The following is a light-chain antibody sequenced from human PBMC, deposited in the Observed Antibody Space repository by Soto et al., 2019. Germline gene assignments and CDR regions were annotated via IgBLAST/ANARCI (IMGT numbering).Light chain of an antibody. CDR2: DAS. CDR1: QSVNIY. CDR3: QQHNFWPQLT. Sequence: EVVLTQSPATLSLSPGETATLSCRASQSVNIYLAWYQQKHGQAPRLLIYDASTRATGVPPRFSGSGSGTDFTLTISSLEPEDFAIYYCQQHNFWPQLTFGGGTKVEI. J-gene: IGKJ4*01. V-gene: IGKV3-11*01.